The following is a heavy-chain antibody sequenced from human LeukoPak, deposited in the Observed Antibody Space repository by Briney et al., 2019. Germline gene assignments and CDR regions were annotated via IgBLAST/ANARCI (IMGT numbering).Heavy chain of an antibody. CDR1: GFTFSSYG. J-gene: IGHJ4*02. CDR3: ASFSSSWSRDY. V-gene: IGHV3-33*01. Sequence: PGRSVRVSCAASGFTFSSYGIHWVRQAPGKGLEWVGVMWYDGSNKYYADSVKGRFTISRDNSKNTLYLQMNSLRAEDTAVYYCASFSSSWSRDYWGQGTLVTVSS. D-gene: IGHD6-13*01. CDR2: MWYDGSNK.